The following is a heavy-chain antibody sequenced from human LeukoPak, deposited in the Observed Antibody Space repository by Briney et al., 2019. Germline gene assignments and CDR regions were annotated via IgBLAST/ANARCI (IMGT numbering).Heavy chain of an antibody. V-gene: IGHV4-4*07. D-gene: IGHD5-18*01. CDR1: GGSISSYY. Sequence: SETLSLTCTVSGGSISSYYWSWIRQPAGKGLEWIGRIYTSGSTNYNPSLKSRVTMSVDTSKNQFSLKLSSVTAADTAVYYCARDQGDTNLDAFDIWGQGTMVTVSS. J-gene: IGHJ3*02. CDR2: IYTSGST. CDR3: ARDQGDTNLDAFDI.